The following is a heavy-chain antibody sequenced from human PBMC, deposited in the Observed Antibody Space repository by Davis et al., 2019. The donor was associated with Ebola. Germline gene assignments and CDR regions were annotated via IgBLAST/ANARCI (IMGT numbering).Heavy chain of an antibody. Sequence: GESLKISCIASGFTFGDYAMSWVRQAPGKGLEWVAVISSDGGSIDYAGSVKGRFTVSRDNSKKTMYLQMNSLRAEDTAVYYCARSGLSFGVVKYHYGMDVWGKGTTVTVSS. J-gene: IGHJ6*04. D-gene: IGHD3-3*01. V-gene: IGHV3-30-3*01. CDR2: ISSDGGSI. CDR3: ARSGLSFGVVKYHYGMDV. CDR1: GFTFGDYA.